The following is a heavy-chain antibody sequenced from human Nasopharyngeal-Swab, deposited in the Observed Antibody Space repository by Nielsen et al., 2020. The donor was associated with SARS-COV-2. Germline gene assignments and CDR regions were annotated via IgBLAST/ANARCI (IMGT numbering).Heavy chain of an antibody. D-gene: IGHD3-9*01. CDR1: RFTFSFFS. CDR2: ISSSGDYM. V-gene: IGHV3-21*01. Sequence: GESLKISCAASRFTFSFFSMNWVRQAPRKGLEWVASISSSGDYMYYADSVKGRFTISRGNSKNSLYLQMNNLRAEDTAVYYCARTGFSSTWRSAYDIWGQGTMVTVSS. J-gene: IGHJ3*02. CDR3: ARTGFSSTWRSAYDI.